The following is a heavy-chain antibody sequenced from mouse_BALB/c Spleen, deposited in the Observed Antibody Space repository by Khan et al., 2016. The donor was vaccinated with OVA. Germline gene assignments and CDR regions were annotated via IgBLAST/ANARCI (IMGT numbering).Heavy chain of an antibody. CDR1: GYTFTDYY. CDR3: ARRNYFGYTFAY. Sequence: VQLQESGAELARPGASVKLSCKASGYTFTDYYINWVKQRTGQGLEWIGEISPGSGDTYYNEKFKGKATLTADTSSSTAYMQLSSLSSEDSAVYVCARRNYFGYTFAYWGQGTPVTVSA. V-gene: IGHV1-77*01. CDR2: ISPGSGDT. D-gene: IGHD1-2*01. J-gene: IGHJ3*01.